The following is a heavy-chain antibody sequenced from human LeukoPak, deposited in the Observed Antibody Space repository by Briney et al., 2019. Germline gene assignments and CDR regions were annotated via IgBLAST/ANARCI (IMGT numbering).Heavy chain of an antibody. Sequence: SETLSLTCAVYGGSFSGYYWSWIRQPPGKGLEWIGEINHSGSTNYNPSPKSRVTISVDTSKNQFSLKLSSVTAADTAVYYCAPLGYCSSTSCYTGGWFDPWGQGTLVTVSS. D-gene: IGHD2-2*02. V-gene: IGHV4-34*01. CDR1: GGSFSGYY. J-gene: IGHJ5*02. CDR2: INHSGST. CDR3: APLGYCSSTSCYTGGWFDP.